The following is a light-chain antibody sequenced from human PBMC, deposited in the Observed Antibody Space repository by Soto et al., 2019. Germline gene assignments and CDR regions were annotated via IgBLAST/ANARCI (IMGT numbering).Light chain of an antibody. CDR1: QTISGY. Sequence: DIQMTQSPSSLSASVGDRVTITCRASQTISGYLNWYQQKPGKAPELLIYAASYLGNRVPSRFSGSGSGTYFTLTISSLQPEDLATYYCQHSYTTPLTFGGGTKVELK. V-gene: IGKV1-39*01. J-gene: IGKJ4*01. CDR2: AAS. CDR3: QHSYTTPLT.